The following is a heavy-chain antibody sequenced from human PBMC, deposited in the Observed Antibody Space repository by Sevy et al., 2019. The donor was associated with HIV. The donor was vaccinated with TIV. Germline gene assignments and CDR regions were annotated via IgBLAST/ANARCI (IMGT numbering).Heavy chain of an antibody. J-gene: IGHJ4*02. CDR1: GHTLTDLS. V-gene: IGHV1-24*01. D-gene: IGHD3-22*01. CDR3: ASAREYYSDSSGYIDY. Sequence: ASVKVSCKVSGHTLTDLSMHWVRQAPGKGLEWMGRFDPEDGETIYAQKFQGRFTMTEDTSTDTAYMELSNLRSEDTAVYYCASAREYYSDSSGYIDYWGQGTLVTVSS. CDR2: FDPEDGET.